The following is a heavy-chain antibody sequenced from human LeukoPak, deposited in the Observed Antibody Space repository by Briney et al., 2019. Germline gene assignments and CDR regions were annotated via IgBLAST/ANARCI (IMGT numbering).Heavy chain of an antibody. V-gene: IGHV1-18*01. CDR2: ISAYNSNT. CDR3: ARDDNVVVVAAGNYFDY. D-gene: IGHD2-15*01. J-gene: IGHJ4*02. CDR1: GYTFTSYG. Sequence: GASVKVSCKASGYTFTSYGISWVRQAPGQRLEWMGWISAYNSNTNYAQKLQGRVTITTEISTSRAYMELRSLRSDDPAVYYCARDDNVVVVAAGNYFDYWGQGTLVTVSS.